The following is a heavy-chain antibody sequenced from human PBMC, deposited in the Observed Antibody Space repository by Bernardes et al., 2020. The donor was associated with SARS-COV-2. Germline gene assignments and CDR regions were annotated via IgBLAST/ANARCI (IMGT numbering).Heavy chain of an antibody. V-gene: IGHV4-34*01. Sequence: LSLTCAVYGGSFSGYYWSWIRQPPGKGLEWIGEINHSGGTNYNPSLKSRVTISVDTSKNQFSLKLSSVTAADTAVYYCARGLREVPAAKKRYYYYYYMDVWGKGTTVTVSS. CDR2: INHSGGT. CDR3: ARGLREVPAAKKRYYYYYYMDV. J-gene: IGHJ6*03. D-gene: IGHD2-2*01. CDR1: GGSFSGYY.